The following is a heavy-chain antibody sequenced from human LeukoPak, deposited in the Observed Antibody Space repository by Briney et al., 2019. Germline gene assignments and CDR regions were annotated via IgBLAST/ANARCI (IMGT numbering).Heavy chain of an antibody. J-gene: IGHJ3*01. Sequence: SVKVSCKASGGTFSNYAISWVRQAPGQGLEWMGRIIPIVGIANYAQRLQGRVTMTTDTSTSTAYMELRSLRSDDTAVYYCAREEGAPIAAANVWGLGTMVTVSS. CDR3: AREEGAPIAAANV. V-gene: IGHV1-69*04. CDR1: GGTFSNYA. CDR2: IIPIVGIA. D-gene: IGHD6-13*01.